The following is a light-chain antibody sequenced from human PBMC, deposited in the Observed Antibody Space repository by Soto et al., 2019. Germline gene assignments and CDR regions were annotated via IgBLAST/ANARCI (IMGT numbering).Light chain of an antibody. Sequence: QSVLTQPPSVSGAPGQRVTISCTGSSSNVGAGYVVHWYQQLPGIAPKLLIYGNTNRPSGVPDRFSASASGTSASLAITGLQSEDEAVYYCQSFDTSLSAVVFGGGTKLTVL. V-gene: IGLV1-40*01. J-gene: IGLJ2*01. CDR3: QSFDTSLSAVV. CDR1: SSNVGAGYV. CDR2: GNT.